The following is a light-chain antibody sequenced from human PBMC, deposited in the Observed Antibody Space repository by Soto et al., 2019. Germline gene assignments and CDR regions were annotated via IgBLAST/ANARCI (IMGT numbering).Light chain of an antibody. Sequence: DVQMTQSPSSLSASVGDRATITCRAGQGINIYLAWYQQKPGKVPKLLIDAASTLQTGVPSRFRGSGSGTDFSLTISSLQPEDVATYYCQKYDRAPLAFGGGTKVEIK. CDR3: QKYDRAPLA. J-gene: IGKJ4*01. CDR2: AAS. CDR1: QGINIY. V-gene: IGKV1-27*01.